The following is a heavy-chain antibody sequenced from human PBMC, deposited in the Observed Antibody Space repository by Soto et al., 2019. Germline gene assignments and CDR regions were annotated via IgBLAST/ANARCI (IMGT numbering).Heavy chain of an antibody. J-gene: IGHJ4*02. V-gene: IGHV1-8*01. D-gene: IGHD3-22*01. Sequence: ASVTVSCKASGYTFTSYDSNWVRQATGQGLEWMGWMNPNSGNTGYAQRFQGRVTITADKSTSTVYMDLSSLRSEDTAVYYCARSLLGNHYDSDGLDSWGQGTLVTVSS. CDR2: MNPNSGNT. CDR1: GYTFTSYD. CDR3: ARSLLGNHYDSDGLDS.